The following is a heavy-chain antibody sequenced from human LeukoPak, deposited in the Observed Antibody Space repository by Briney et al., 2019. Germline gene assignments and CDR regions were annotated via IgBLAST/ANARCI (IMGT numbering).Heavy chain of an antibody. Sequence: PSETLSLTCAVYGGSFSGYYWSWIRQPPGKGLEWIGEINHSGSTNYNPSLKSRVTISVDTSKNQFSLKLSSVTAADTAAYYCASQLPAYSSGWYSRHFDYWGQGTLVTVSS. V-gene: IGHV4-34*01. CDR3: ASQLPAYSSGWYSRHFDY. CDR2: INHSGST. J-gene: IGHJ4*02. CDR1: GGSFSGYY. D-gene: IGHD6-19*01.